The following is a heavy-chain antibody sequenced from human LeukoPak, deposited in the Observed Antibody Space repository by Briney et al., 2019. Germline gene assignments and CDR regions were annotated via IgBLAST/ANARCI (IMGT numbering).Heavy chain of an antibody. Sequence: GGSLRLSCAASGFTFSSYWMSWVRQAPGKGLEWVANIKQDGSEKYYVDSVKGRFTISRDNAKNSLYLQMNSLRAEDTAVYYCARPPGRYFDWLNDYWGQGTLVTVSS. D-gene: IGHD3-9*01. J-gene: IGHJ4*02. CDR1: GFTFSSYW. V-gene: IGHV3-7*01. CDR2: IKQDGSEK. CDR3: ARPPGRYFDWLNDY.